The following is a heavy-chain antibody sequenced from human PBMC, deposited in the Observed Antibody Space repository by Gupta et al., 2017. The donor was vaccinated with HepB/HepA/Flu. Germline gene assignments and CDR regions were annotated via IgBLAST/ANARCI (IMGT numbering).Heavy chain of an antibody. D-gene: IGHD6-13*01. V-gene: IGHV3-49*05. J-gene: IGHJ6*03. CDR1: GFTFGDYA. CDR2: IRSKAYGGTT. Sequence: EVQLVESGGGLVKPGRSLRLSCTASGFTFGDYAMSWFRQAPGKGLEWVGFIRSKAYGGTTEYAASVKGRFTISRDDSKSIAYLQMNSLKTEDTAVYYCTRVGDSSWHPLVYYYYMDVWGKGTTVTVSS. CDR3: TRVGDSSWHPLVYYYYMDV.